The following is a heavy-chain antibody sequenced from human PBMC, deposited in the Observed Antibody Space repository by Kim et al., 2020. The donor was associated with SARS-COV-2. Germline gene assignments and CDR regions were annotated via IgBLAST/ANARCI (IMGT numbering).Heavy chain of an antibody. CDR2: IKQDGSEK. CDR1: GFTFSSYW. CDR3: ARDFSGVAAAGRYYYYYYGMDV. Sequence: GGSLRLSCAASGFTFSSYWMSWVRQAPGKGLEWVANIKQDGSEKYYVDSVKGRFTISRDNAKNSLYLQMNSLRAEDTAVYYCARDFSGVAAAGRYYYYYYGMDVWGQGTTVTVSS. J-gene: IGHJ6*02. D-gene: IGHD6-13*01. V-gene: IGHV3-7*01.